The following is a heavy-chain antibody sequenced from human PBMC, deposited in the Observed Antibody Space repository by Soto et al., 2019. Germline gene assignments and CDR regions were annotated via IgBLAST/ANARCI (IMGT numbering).Heavy chain of an antibody. D-gene: IGHD2-2*01. Sequence: QVQLVQSGAEVQEAGASVTVSCRASGYIFTSYALSWVRQAPGPGLEWMGWITAYNGNTNYAQNLQDRVSMTTDRSTTTAYMARRSLRSDDTAVYYCARGGLGSTSAWFDPWGQGTLVTVSS. CDR1: GYIFTSYA. CDR3: ARGGLGSTSAWFDP. V-gene: IGHV1-18*01. CDR2: ITAYNGNT. J-gene: IGHJ5*02.